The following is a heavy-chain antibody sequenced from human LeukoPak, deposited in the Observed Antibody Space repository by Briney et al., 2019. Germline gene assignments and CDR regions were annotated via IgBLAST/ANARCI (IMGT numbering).Heavy chain of an antibody. J-gene: IGHJ3*02. Sequence: GGSLRLSCAASGFTFDDYAMHWVRQAPVKGLEWVSGISWNSGSIGYADSVKGRFTISRDNAKNSLYLQMNSLRAEDTALYYCVKAPVVSRNAFDIWGQGTMVTVSS. CDR3: VKAPVVSRNAFDI. D-gene: IGHD4-23*01. CDR1: GFTFDDYA. CDR2: ISWNSGSI. V-gene: IGHV3-9*01.